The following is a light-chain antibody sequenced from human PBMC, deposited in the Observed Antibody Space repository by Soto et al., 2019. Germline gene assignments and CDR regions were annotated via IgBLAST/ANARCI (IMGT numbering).Light chain of an antibody. CDR3: QPRSSAIT. J-gene: IGKJ5*01. V-gene: IGKV3D-20*02. Sequence: IVCTQSPGTVSLSPGERATLSCRASQSVSSSYLAWYKQRPGQAPRILIYDASNRATGIPARFSVRGSGTDFTLPIRSLEPEEFAVDYCQPRSSAITCGQGTRLEIK. CDR1: QSVSSSY. CDR2: DAS.